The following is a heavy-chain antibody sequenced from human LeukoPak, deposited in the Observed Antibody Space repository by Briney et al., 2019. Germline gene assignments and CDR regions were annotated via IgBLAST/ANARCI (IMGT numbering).Heavy chain of an antibody. D-gene: IGHD3-9*01. J-gene: IGHJ4*02. Sequence: ASVKVSCKASGYTFTDFYIHWVRQAPGQGLEWMGWINPNNGGTKYAQTFKDRVIMTIEPSISPLYMELSSLKSDDTAIYYCARAPQYNILTGDRLFDYWGQGTLVTVSS. V-gene: IGHV1-2*02. CDR2: INPNNGGT. CDR3: ARAPQYNILTGDRLFDY. CDR1: GYTFTDFY.